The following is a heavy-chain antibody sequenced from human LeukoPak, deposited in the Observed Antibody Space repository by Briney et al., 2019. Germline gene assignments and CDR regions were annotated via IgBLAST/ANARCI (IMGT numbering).Heavy chain of an antibody. CDR1: GFAFSIYV. CDR2: IWFDGSNY. V-gene: IGHV3-33*08. Sequence: GGSLRLSCAASGFAFSIYVMHWVRQAPGKGLEWVAVIWFDGSNYYYADSVKGRFTISRDSSKNTLYLQMNSLRAEDTAVYYCARAGYSYPTGGWDYWGQGTLVTVSS. CDR3: ARAGYSYPTGGWDY. J-gene: IGHJ4*02. D-gene: IGHD5-18*01.